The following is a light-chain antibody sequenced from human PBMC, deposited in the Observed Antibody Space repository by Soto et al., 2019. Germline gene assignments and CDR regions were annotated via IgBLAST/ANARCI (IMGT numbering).Light chain of an antibody. CDR3: QQLNSYPQT. V-gene: IGKV1-9*01. Sequence: IRLTLSPSSLSASVGDRVTVTCQASRGIGSYVAWYQQKPGKAPKLLVYSASTLQSGVPSRFSGSGSRPDFTLTISSLQPEDSATYCCQQLNSYPQTFGQGTRLEI. CDR1: RGIGSY. J-gene: IGKJ5*01. CDR2: SAS.